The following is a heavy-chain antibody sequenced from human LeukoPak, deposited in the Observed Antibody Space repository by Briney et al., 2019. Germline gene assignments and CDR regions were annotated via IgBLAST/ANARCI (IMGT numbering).Heavy chain of an antibody. V-gene: IGHV3-74*01. Sequence: PGGCLTLACAASGFTFSSYWMQWVRQAPGKWLVWASRIISVGSSTRYVESVKGPFTIPRNNAKTTPYLQTNSLRAEDTAVYYRPKGPYDILTGYYGYYFDYWGQGTLVTVSS. D-gene: IGHD3-9*01. CDR1: GFTFSSYW. CDR3: PKGPYDILTGYYGYYFDY. CDR2: IISVGSST. J-gene: IGHJ4*02.